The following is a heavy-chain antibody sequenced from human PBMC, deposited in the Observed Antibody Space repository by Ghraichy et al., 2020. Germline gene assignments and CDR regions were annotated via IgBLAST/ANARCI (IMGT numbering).Heavy chain of an antibody. CDR1: GFTFSNAW. V-gene: IGHV3-15*07. D-gene: IGHD4-17*01. CDR2: IKSKTDGGTT. J-gene: IGHJ6*02. CDR3: TTGAAGGYGDYIGLGAYYYYGMDV. Sequence: GGSLRLSCAASGFTFSNAWMNWVRQAPGKGLEWVGRIKSKTDGGTTDYAAPVKGRFTISRDDSKNTLYLQMNSLKTEDTAVYYCTTGAAGGYGDYIGLGAYYYYGMDVWGQGTTVTVSS.